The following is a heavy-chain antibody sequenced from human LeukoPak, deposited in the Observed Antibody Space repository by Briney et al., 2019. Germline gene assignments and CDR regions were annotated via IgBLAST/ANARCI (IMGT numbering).Heavy chain of an antibody. J-gene: IGHJ4*02. Sequence: SVKVSCKASGGTFSSYAISWVRQAPGQGLEWMGRIIPMFGTADYAQKFQGRVTITADESTTTAYMELSSLRSEDTAIYYCARAMGPYYYESSVNYWGQGTLVTVSS. CDR2: IIPMFGTA. V-gene: IGHV1-69*13. CDR1: GGTFSSYA. CDR3: ARAMGPYYYESSVNY. D-gene: IGHD3-22*01.